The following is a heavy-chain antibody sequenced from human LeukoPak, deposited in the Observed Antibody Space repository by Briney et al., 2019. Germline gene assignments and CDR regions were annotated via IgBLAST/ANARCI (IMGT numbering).Heavy chain of an antibody. CDR3: ARDKEDWFDP. V-gene: IGHV4-61*02. CDR1: GGSISSGSYY. Sequence: TLSLTCTVSGGSISSGSYYWSWIRQPAGRGLEWIGRIYTSGSTNYNPSLKSRVTISVDTSKNQFSLKLSSVTAADTAVYYCARDKEDWFDPWGQGTLVTVSS. CDR2: IYTSGST. J-gene: IGHJ5*02.